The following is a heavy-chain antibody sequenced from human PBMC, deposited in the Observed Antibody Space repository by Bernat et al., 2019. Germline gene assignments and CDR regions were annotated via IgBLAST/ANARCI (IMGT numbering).Heavy chain of an antibody. V-gene: IGHV3-74*01. J-gene: IGHJ4*02. CDR2: INSDGSST. CDR3: ARETANCGGDCHDY. D-gene: IGHD2-21*02. Sequence: EVQLVESGGGLVQPGGSLRLSCAASGFTFSSYWMHWVRQAPGKGLVWVSRINSDGSSTSYADSVKGRFTISRDNAKNTLYLQMNSLRGEDTAVYYCARETANCGGDCHDYWGQGTLVTVSS. CDR1: GFTFSSYW.